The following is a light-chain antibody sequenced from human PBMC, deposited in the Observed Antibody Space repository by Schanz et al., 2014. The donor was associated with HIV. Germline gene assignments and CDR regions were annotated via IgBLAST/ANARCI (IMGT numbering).Light chain of an antibody. CDR1: QSLSGSY. CDR2: GAS. CDR3: QQYGVSPPWT. J-gene: IGKJ1*01. V-gene: IGKV3-20*01. Sequence: EIVLTQSPGTLSLSPGERATLSCRASQSLSGSYLSWYQQKPGQAPRLLLYGASSRATGIPDRFSGSGSGTDFTLSISGLEPEDFAVYYCQQYGVSPPWTFGQGTKVEFK.